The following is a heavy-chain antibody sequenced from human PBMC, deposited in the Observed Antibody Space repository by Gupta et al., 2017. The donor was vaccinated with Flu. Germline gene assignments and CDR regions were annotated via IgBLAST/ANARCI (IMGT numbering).Heavy chain of an antibody. CDR1: GFTFSSYG. Sequence: QVQLVESGGGVVQPGSSLRLSCAASGFTFSSYGMHWFRQAPGKGLEWVAVIWYDGSNKYYADSVKGRFTISRDNSKNTLYLQMNSLRAEDTAVYYCARDEQSHSGSYWVGYFDYWGQGTLVTVSS. CDR3: ARDEQSHSGSYWVGYFDY. CDR2: IWYDGSNK. D-gene: IGHD1-26*01. J-gene: IGHJ4*02. V-gene: IGHV3-33*01.